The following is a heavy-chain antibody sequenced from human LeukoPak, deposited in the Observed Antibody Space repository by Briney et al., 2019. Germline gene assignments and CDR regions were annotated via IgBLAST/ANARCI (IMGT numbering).Heavy chain of an antibody. CDR1: VYTFTGYY. D-gene: IGHD2-2*01. Sequence: ASVTVSFKASVYTFTGYYMHWVRQAPGQGLEWMGWINPNSGGTNYAHKLQGRVTMTTDTSTSTAYMELRSLRSDDTAVYYCARDILVVPAAIGFDYWGQGTLVTVSS. CDR3: ARDILVVPAAIGFDY. J-gene: IGHJ4*02. CDR2: INPNSGGT. V-gene: IGHV1-2*02.